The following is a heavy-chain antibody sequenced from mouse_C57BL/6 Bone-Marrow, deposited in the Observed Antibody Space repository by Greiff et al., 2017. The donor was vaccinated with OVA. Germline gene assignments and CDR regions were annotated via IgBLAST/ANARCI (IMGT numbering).Heavy chain of an antibody. V-gene: IGHV6-3*01. CDR2: IRLKSDNYAT. CDR3: TLWLRRFFFDY. Sequence: EVKVEESGGGLVQPGGSMKLSCVASGFTFSNYWMNWVRQSPEKGLEWVAQIRLKSDNYATHYAESVKGRFTISRDDSKSSVYLQMNNLRAEDTGIYYCTLWLRRFFFDYWGQGTTLTVSS. J-gene: IGHJ2*01. D-gene: IGHD2-2*01. CDR1: GFTFSNYW.